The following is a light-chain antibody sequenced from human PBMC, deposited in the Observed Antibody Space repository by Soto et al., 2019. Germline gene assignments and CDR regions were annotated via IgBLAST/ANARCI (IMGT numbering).Light chain of an antibody. CDR1: SSDVGGYNY. Sequence: QSALTQPASVSGSPGQSITISCTGTSSDVGGYNYVSWYQQHPGKAPKLMIYDVSNRLSGVSNRFSGSKSGNTASLTISGLQAEDEAAYYGSSYTSSSLYIFGTGTKVTVL. J-gene: IGLJ1*01. CDR3: SSYTSSSLYI. V-gene: IGLV2-14*01. CDR2: DVS.